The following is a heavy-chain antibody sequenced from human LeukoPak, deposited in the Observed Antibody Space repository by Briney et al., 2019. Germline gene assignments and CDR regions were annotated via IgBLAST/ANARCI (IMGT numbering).Heavy chain of an antibody. J-gene: IGHJ4*02. CDR2: FDPEDGET. CDR1: GYTLTELS. D-gene: IGHD1-1*01. V-gene: IGHV1-24*01. Sequence: ASVKVSCKVSGYTLTELSMHWVRQAPGKGLEWMGGFDPEDGETIYAQKFQGRVTMTEDTSTDTAYMELSSLRSEDTAVCYCATDLFTTGRTDYWGQGTLVTVSS. CDR3: ATDLFTTGRTDY.